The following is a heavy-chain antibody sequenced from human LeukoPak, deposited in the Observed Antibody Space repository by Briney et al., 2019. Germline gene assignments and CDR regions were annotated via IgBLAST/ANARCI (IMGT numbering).Heavy chain of an antibody. V-gene: IGHV4-59*08. J-gene: IGHJ3*02. CDR1: GGSISSYY. CDR2: IYYSGSN. CDR3: ARARYTNSWYAVDI. Sequence: SETLSLTCTVSGGSISSYYWSWIRQPPGKGLEWIGYIYYSGSNNYSPSLKSRVTMYVDTSKNQLSLKLSSVTAADTAMYYCARARYTNSWYAVDIWGQGTMVTVSS. D-gene: IGHD6-13*01.